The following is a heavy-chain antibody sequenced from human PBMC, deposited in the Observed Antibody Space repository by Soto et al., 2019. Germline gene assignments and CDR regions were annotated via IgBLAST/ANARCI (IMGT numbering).Heavy chain of an antibody. CDR2: ISYDGSNK. D-gene: IGHD3-10*01. CDR1: GFTFSSYG. Sequence: GGSLRLSCAASGFTFSSYGMHWVRQAPGKGLEWVAVISYDGSNKYYADSVKGRFTISRDNSKNTLYLQMNSLRAEDTAVYYCAKLMVRGVGLGALDIWGQGTMVTVSS. CDR3: AKLMVRGVGLGALDI. V-gene: IGHV3-30*18. J-gene: IGHJ3*02.